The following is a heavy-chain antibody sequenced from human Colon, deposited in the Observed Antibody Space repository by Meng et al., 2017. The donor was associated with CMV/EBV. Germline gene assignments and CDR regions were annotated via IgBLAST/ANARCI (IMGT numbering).Heavy chain of an antibody. CDR2: IKSKTDGGTT. CDR1: GFTFSNAW. Sequence: GESLMISWAASGFTFSNAWMSLGRQAPGKGLEWVGRIKSKTDGGTTDYAAPVKGRFTISRDDSNNTLYLQLNSLKTEDTAVYYCTTEFPSCSTSWYKGYWGQGTLVTVSS. V-gene: IGHV3-15*01. CDR3: TTEFPSCSTSWYKGY. J-gene: IGHJ4*02. D-gene: IGHD2-2*01.